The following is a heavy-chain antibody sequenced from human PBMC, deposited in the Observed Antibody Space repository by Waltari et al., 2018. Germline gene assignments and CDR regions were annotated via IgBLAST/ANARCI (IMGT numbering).Heavy chain of an antibody. J-gene: IGHJ5*02. CDR2: INPNSGGT. CDR1: GYTFTGYY. D-gene: IGHD3-9*01. V-gene: IGHV1-2*02. Sequence: QVQLVQSGAEVKKPGASVKVSCKASGYTFTGYYMHWVRQAPGQGLEWMGWINPNSGGTNYEQKFQGRVTMTRDTSISTAYMELSRLRSDDTAVYYCARGALFDIWWFDPWGQGTLVTVSS. CDR3: ARGALFDIWWFDP.